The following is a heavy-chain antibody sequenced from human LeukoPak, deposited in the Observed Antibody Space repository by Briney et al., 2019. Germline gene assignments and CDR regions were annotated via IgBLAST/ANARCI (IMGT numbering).Heavy chain of an antibody. V-gene: IGHV1-69*05. CDR1: GGTFSSYA. CDR2: IIPIFGTA. D-gene: IGHD3-16*01. Sequence: SVKVSCKASGGTFSSYAISWVRQAPGQGLEWMGGIIPIFGTANYAQKFQGRVTMTRNTSISTAYMELSSLRSEDTAVYYCSRGRKTDPRGQGNLVTVS. CDR3: SRGRKTDP. J-gene: IGHJ5*02.